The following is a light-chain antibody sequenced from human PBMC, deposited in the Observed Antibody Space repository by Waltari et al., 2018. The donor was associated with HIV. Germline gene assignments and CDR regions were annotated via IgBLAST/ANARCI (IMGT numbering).Light chain of an antibody. V-gene: IGKV3-15*01. CDR3: QQYKDWPPWT. CDR1: QSVSSD. CDR2: GAS. J-gene: IGKJ1*01. Sequence: EIVMTQYLATLSVSPGERATLSCRASQSVSSDLAWYQQKPGQAPRLLIYGASTRATGVPARFSGSGSGTEFTLSISSLQSEDFGIFYCQQYKDWPPWTFGQGTKVEVK.